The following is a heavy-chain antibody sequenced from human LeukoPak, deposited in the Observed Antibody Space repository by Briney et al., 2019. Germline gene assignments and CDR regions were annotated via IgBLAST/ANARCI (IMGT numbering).Heavy chain of an antibody. CDR3: ALGYCGGGSCYAREYFQH. D-gene: IGHD2-15*01. CDR2: IYYSGST. J-gene: IGHJ1*01. V-gene: IGHV4-31*03. CDR1: GGSISSGGYY. Sequence: SQTLSLTCTVSGGSISSGGYYWSWIRQRPGKGLEWIGYIYYSGSTYYNPSLKSRVTISVDTSKNQFSLRLSSVTAADTAVYYCALGYCGGGSCYAREYFQHWGQGTLVTVSS.